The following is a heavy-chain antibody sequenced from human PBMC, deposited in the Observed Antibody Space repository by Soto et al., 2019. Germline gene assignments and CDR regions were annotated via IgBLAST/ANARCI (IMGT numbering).Heavy chain of an antibody. D-gene: IGHD6-13*01. V-gene: IGHV1-46*01. CDR3: ARERSAAGTGWFDP. J-gene: IGHJ5*02. CDR2: INPSGST. Sequence: ASVKVSCKASGYTFTSYYMHWVRQAPGQGLEWMGIINPSGSTSYAQKFQGRVTMTRNTSISTAYMELSSLRSEDTAVYYCARERSAAGTGWFDPWGQGTLVTVSS. CDR1: GYTFTSYY.